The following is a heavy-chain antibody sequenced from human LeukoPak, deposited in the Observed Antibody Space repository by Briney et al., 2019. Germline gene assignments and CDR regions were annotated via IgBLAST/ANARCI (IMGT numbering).Heavy chain of an antibody. D-gene: IGHD3-16*02. CDR1: GGSFSGYY. CDR3: ARNLFYDYVWGSYRSDWFDP. CDR2: INHSGST. V-gene: IGHV4-34*01. J-gene: IGHJ5*02. Sequence: PSETLSLTCAVYGGSFSGYYWSWIRQPPGKGLEWIGEINHSGSTNYNPSLKSRVTISVDTSKNQFSLKLSSVTAADTAVYYCARNLFYDYVWGSYRSDWFDPWGQGTLVTVSS.